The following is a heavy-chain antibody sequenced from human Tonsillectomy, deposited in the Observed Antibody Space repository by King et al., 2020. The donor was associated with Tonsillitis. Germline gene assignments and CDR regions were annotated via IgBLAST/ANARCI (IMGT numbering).Heavy chain of an antibody. D-gene: IGHD3-10*01. Sequence: QLQESGPGLVNPSETLSLTCTVSGGSISIYFWTWFRQPPGKGLEWIGHINDSGNTNYNPTLKRRVTIPLDTSKNQLSLNLNSVTAADTAVYYCAREDGGWFGALFINRIDRWGQGTLVTVSA. CDR1: GGSISIYF. J-gene: IGHJ5*02. CDR2: INDSGNT. CDR3: AREDGGWFGALFINRIDR. V-gene: IGHV4-59*01.